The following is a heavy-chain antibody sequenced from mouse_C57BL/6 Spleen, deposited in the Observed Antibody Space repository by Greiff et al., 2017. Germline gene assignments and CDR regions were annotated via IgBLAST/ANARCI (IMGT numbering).Heavy chain of an antibody. Sequence: EVKVVESGGGLVKPGGSLKLSCAASGFTFSSYAMSWVRQTPEKRLEWVATISDGGSYTYYPDNVKGRFTISRDNAKNNLYLQMSHLKSEDTAMYYCAREGYDEGYFDVWGTGTTVTVSS. J-gene: IGHJ1*03. V-gene: IGHV5-4*01. CDR2: ISDGGSYT. CDR3: AREGYDEGYFDV. CDR1: GFTFSSYA. D-gene: IGHD2-3*01.